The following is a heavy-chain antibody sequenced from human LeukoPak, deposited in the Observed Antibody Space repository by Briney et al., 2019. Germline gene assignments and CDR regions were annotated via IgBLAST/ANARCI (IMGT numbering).Heavy chain of an antibody. Sequence: ASVRVSCKASGYTFTSYYLHWVRQAPGQGLEWMGIINPSGGSTSYAQKFQGRVTMTRDTSTSTVYMELSSLRSEDTAVYYCATTDGGYYSLFYWGQGTLVTVSS. V-gene: IGHV1-46*01. J-gene: IGHJ4*02. D-gene: IGHD3-22*01. CDR1: GYTFTSYY. CDR2: INPSGGST. CDR3: ATTDGGYYSLFY.